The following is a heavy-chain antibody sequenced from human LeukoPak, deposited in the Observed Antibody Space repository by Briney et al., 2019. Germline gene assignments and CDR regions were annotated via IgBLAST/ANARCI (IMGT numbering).Heavy chain of an antibody. CDR2: IRYDGSNK. Sequence: GGSLRLSCAASGFIFSNYGMHWVRQAPGKGLEWVAFIRYDGSNKYYADSVKGRFTISRDNSKNTLYLQMNSLRAEDTAVYYCARNYYDSSGYYWFDYWGQGTLVTVSS. CDR1: GFIFSNYG. CDR3: ARNYYDSSGYYWFDY. D-gene: IGHD3-22*01. J-gene: IGHJ4*02. V-gene: IGHV3-30*02.